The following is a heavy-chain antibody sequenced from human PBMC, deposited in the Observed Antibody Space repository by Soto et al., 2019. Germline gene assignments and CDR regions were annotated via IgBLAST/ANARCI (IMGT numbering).Heavy chain of an antibody. Sequence: DVQLLESGGGLVQPGGSLRLSCAASGFTFNNYAMNWVRQAPGTGLEWVSTISGNGGSTYYADSVKGRFTISRDNSKNTLYLQMNILRAEDTALYYCAQGGLITTSPCDFDYWGQGTLVTVSS. CDR1: GFTFNNYA. J-gene: IGHJ4*02. CDR2: ISGNGGST. V-gene: IGHV3-23*01. CDR3: AQGGLITTSPCDFDY. D-gene: IGHD2-21*01.